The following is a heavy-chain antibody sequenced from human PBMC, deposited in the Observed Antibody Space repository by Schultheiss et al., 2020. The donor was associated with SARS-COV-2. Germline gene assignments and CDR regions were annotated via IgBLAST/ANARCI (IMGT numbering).Heavy chain of an antibody. CDR3: ARTPFMELRLGELSSPYYYYGMDV. Sequence: ASVKVSCKASGYTFTSYGISWVRQAPGQGPEWMGWMNPNSGNTGYAQKFQGRVTMTRDTSISTAYMELSSLRSEDTAVYYCARTPFMELRLGELSSPYYYYGMDVWGQGTTVTVSS. CDR2: MNPNSGNT. CDR1: GYTFTSYG. V-gene: IGHV1-8*02. D-gene: IGHD3-16*02. J-gene: IGHJ6*02.